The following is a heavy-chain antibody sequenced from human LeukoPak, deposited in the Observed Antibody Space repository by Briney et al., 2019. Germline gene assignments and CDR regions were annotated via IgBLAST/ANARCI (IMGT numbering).Heavy chain of an antibody. V-gene: IGHV1-2*02. D-gene: IGHD3-10*01. Sequence: EASVKVSCKASGYTFTGYYMHWVRQAPGQGLEWMGWIYPNSGGTNYAQKFQGRVTMTRDTSISTAYMELSRLRSDDTAVYYCARERLLWFGVNDAFDIWGQGTMVTVSS. CDR2: IYPNSGGT. CDR1: GYTFTGYY. J-gene: IGHJ3*02. CDR3: ARERLLWFGVNDAFDI.